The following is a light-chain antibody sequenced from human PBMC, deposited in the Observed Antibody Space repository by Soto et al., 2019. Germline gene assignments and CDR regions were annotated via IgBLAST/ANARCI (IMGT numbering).Light chain of an antibody. V-gene: IGKV3-15*01. CDR1: QTISNT. CDR3: QYYNNWLAT. Sequence: EVVMTQSPATLSVSPGDKVSLSCRANQTISNTLAWYLQKPGQAPRLLIYAASTRATGVSARFSGSGSGTEFTLTISSLQSEDFTIYYCQYYNNWLATFGGGTKVDNK. CDR2: AAS. J-gene: IGKJ4*01.